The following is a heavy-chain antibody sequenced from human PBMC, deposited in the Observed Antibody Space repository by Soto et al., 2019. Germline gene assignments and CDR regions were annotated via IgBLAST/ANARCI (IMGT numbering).Heavy chain of an antibody. CDR3: ARRHDDYVWGSYVQTHYYFDY. J-gene: IGHJ4*02. CDR2: ISAYNGNT. CDR1: GYTFTSYG. V-gene: IGHV1-18*01. Sequence: QVQLVQSGAEVKKPGASVKVSCKASGYTFTSYGISWVRQAPGQGLEWMGWISAYNGNTNYAQKLQGRVTMTTDTATSTAYMELRSLRSDDTAVDYCARRHDDYVWGSYVQTHYYFDYWGQGTLVTVSS. D-gene: IGHD3-16*01.